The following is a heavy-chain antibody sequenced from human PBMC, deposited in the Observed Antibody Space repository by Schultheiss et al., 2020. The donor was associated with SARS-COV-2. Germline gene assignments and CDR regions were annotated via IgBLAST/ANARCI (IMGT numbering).Heavy chain of an antibody. D-gene: IGHD2-2*01. CDR1: GGSISSGDYY. V-gene: IGHV4-31*03. Sequence: SETLSLTCTVSGGSISSGDYYWSWIRQHPGKGLEWIGYIYYSGSTYYNPSLKSRVTISVDTSKNQFSLKLSSVTAADTAVYYCARDPDCSSTSCPYYYGMDVWGQGTTVTVSS. CDR2: IYYSGST. CDR3: ARDPDCSSTSCPYYYGMDV. J-gene: IGHJ6*02.